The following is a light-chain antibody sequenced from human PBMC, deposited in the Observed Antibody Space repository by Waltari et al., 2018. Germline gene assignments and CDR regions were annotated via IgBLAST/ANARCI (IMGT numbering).Light chain of an antibody. CDR2: EVT. V-gene: IGLV2-8*01. CDR1: SADVGTYQY. Sequence: QSALTQPPSASGSPGQSVTISCAGTSADVGTYQYVSWYQQHPGRPPKLIIYEVTKRPAGVAARFSGSKSGNPASLTVSGLQAEDEADYYCTSYAGAHNLLFGGGTKLTVL. CDR3: TSYAGAHNLL. J-gene: IGLJ2*01.